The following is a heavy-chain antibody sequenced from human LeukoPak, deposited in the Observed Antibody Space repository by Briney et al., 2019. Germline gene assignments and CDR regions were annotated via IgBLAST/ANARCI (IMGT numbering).Heavy chain of an antibody. CDR2: ISSSGSTI. CDR1: GFTSSDYY. V-gene: IGHV3-11*01. CDR3: ASTPQYYDAWGSYPFDY. J-gene: IGHJ4*02. D-gene: IGHD3-10*01. Sequence: GGSLRLSCAGSGFTSSDYYMSWIRQAPGKGLEWVSYISSSGSTIYYADSVKGRFTISGDNAKNSLYLQMNSLRAEDTAMYYCASTPQYYDAWGSYPFDYWGQGTLVTVSS.